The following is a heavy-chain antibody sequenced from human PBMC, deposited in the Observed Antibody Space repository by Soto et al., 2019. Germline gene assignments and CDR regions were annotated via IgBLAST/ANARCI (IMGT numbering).Heavy chain of an antibody. CDR2: IWYDGSNK. CDR3: ARDGGLGELSLGAYLDY. CDR1: GFTFSSYG. D-gene: IGHD3-16*02. J-gene: IGHJ4*02. V-gene: IGHV3-33*01. Sequence: QVQLVESGGGVVQPGRSLRLSCAASGFTFSSYGMHWVRQAPGKGLEWVAVIWYDGSNKYYADSVKGRFTISSDNFKKAVYLQMNGLRAEGTAVYYCARDGGLGELSLGAYLDYWGQGPLVSV.